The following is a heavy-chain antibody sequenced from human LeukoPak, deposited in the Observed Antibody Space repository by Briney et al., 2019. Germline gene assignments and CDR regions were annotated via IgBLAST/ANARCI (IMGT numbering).Heavy chain of an antibody. CDR1: GSSISSYY. J-gene: IGHJ4*02. CDR3: ARHRRTYYDILTGYYKPYFDY. V-gene: IGHV4-59*08. Sequence: SETLSLTCTVSGSSISSYYWSWIRQPPGKGLEWIGYIYYSGSTNYNPSLKSRVTISVDTSKNQFSLKLSSVTAADTAVYYCARHRRTYYDILTGYYKPYFDYWGQGTLVTVSS. CDR2: IYYSGST. D-gene: IGHD3-9*01.